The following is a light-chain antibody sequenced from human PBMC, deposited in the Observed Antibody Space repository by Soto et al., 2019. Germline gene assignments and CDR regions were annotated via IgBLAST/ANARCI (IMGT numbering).Light chain of an antibody. V-gene: IGKV1-39*01. Sequence: DIQMTQSPSSLSASVGDRVTITCRASQTTNNYLNWYQLKPGKAPKLLIYAASTLQTGVPSRFTGSGSGTDFTLTIISLQPDDFATYYCQHYNSYSEAFGQGTRLEIK. CDR3: QHYNSYSEA. CDR2: AAS. J-gene: IGKJ5*01. CDR1: QTTNNY.